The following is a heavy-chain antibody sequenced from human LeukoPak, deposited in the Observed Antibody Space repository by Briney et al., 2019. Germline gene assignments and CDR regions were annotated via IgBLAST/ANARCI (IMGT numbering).Heavy chain of an antibody. Sequence: LEWIGYIYYSGSTNYNPSLKSRVTISVDTSKNQFSLKLSSVTAADTAVYYCATHTAAGFDYWGQGTLVTVSS. J-gene: IGHJ4*02. CDR3: ATHTAAGFDY. V-gene: IGHV4-59*01. CDR2: IYYSGST. D-gene: IGHD6-13*01.